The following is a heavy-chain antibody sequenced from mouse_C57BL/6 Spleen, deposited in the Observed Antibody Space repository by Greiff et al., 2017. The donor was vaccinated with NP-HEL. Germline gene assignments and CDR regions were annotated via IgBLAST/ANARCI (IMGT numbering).Heavy chain of an antibody. V-gene: IGHV1-81*01. Sequence: VQLQQSGAELARSGASVKLSCKASGYTFTSYGISWVKQRTGQGLEWIGEIYPRSGNTYYNEKFKGKATLTADKSSSTAYMELRSLTSEDSAVYFCARGEDAMDYWGQGTSVTVSS. J-gene: IGHJ4*01. CDR3: ARGEDAMDY. CDR2: IYPRSGNT. CDR1: GYTFTSYG.